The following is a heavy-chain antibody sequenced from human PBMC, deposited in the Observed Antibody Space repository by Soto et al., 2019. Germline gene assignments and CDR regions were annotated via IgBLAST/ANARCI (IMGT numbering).Heavy chain of an antibody. Sequence: VGSLRLSCAASGFTFTSYGMSWVRQAPGKGLEWVSTISGSGGSTYYADSVKGRFTISRDNSKNTLYLQMNRLRAEDTAVYYCAKPMWFGNPIRGYFDYWGQGTLVTVSS. D-gene: IGHD3-10*01. V-gene: IGHV3-23*01. CDR3: AKPMWFGNPIRGYFDY. J-gene: IGHJ4*02. CDR2: ISGSGGST. CDR1: GFTFTSYG.